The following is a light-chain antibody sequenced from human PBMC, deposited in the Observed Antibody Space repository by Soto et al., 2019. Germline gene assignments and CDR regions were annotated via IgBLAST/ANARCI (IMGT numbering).Light chain of an antibody. CDR3: QQYGTSPWT. CDR2: AAS. V-gene: IGKV3-20*01. J-gene: IGKJ1*01. CDR1: QRISSNY. Sequence: EIVLTQSPGTLSLSPGEGATLSCRASQRISSNYLAWYQQKPGQAPRLLIYAASSGAPGIPDRFSGSGSGTDFTLTIYSLEPEDFAVYYCQQYGTSPWTFGQGTKVGIK.